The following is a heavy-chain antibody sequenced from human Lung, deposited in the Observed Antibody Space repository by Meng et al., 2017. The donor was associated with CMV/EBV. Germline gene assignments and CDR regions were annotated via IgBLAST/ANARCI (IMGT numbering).Heavy chain of an antibody. Sequence: SXPXLVXPTQTLTLTCTFSGFSLSTSRMRVSWIRQPPGKALEWLARIDWDDDKFCSTSLKTRLTISKDTSKNQVVLTMTNMDPVDTATYYCARMGYGYNYFDYWGQGXLVTVSS. J-gene: IGHJ4*02. CDR1: GFSLSTSRMR. V-gene: IGHV2-70D*14. CDR3: ARMGYGYNYFDY. CDR2: IDWDDDK. D-gene: IGHD5-24*01.